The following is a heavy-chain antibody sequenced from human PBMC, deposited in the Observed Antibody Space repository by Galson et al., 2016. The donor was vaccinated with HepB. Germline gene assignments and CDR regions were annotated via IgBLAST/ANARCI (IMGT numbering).Heavy chain of an antibody. D-gene: IGHD6-13*01. CDR1: GYSFTNYY. Sequence: SVKVSCKASGYSFTNYYIHWARQAPGQGLEWMGRIDPRDGITSYTQKSQGRDTVTRDTSTNSVYMALSSLRSEDTAVYYCARDRAISLAAAGSFDYWGQGSLVTVSA. CDR2: IDPRDGIT. V-gene: IGHV1-46*01. CDR3: ARDRAISLAAAGSFDY. J-gene: IGHJ4*02.